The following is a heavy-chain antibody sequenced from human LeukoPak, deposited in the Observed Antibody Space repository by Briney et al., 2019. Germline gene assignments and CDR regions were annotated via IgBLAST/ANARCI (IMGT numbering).Heavy chain of an antibody. V-gene: IGHV4-34*01. Sequence: SETLSLTCAVYGGSFSGYYWSWIRQPPGKGLEWIGAINHSGSTNYNPSLKSRVTISVDTSKNQFSLKLSSVTAADTAVYYCARLPNRWSYYYCYGMDVWGQGTTVTVSS. D-gene: IGHD1-14*01. CDR2: INHSGST. CDR3: ARLPNRWSYYYCYGMDV. J-gene: IGHJ6*02. CDR1: GGSFSGYY.